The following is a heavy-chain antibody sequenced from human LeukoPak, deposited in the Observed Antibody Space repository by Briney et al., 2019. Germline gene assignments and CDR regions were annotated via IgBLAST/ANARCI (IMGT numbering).Heavy chain of an antibody. Sequence: SETLSLTRAVSGGSISSGGYSWSWIRQPPGKGLEWIGYIYHSGSTYYNPSLKSRVTISVDRSKNQFSLKLSSVTAADTAVYYCARDREWELQSSRYFDYRGQGTLVTVSS. CDR2: IYHSGST. D-gene: IGHD1-26*01. CDR3: ARDREWELQSSRYFDY. V-gene: IGHV4-30-2*01. J-gene: IGHJ4*02. CDR1: GGSISSGGYS.